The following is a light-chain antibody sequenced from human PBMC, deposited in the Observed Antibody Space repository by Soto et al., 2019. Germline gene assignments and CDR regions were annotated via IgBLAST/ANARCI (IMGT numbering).Light chain of an antibody. CDR3: SLSGSV. CDR2: RNN. V-gene: IGLV1-40*01. Sequence: QSVLTQPPSVSGAPGQRVTISCTGSSSNIGAGYDVHWYQQLPGTAPKLLIYRNNNRPSGVPDRFSGSKSGTSASLAITGLKADDEADYDSSLSGSVFGGGTKLTVL. J-gene: IGLJ3*02. CDR1: SSNIGAGYD.